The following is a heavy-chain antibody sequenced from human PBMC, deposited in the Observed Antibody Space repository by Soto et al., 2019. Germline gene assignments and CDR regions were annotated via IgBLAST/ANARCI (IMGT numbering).Heavy chain of an antibody. CDR3: ARDSYGPYYYYGMDV. Sequence: GGSLRLSCAASGFTFSISGMHWVRQPPGKGLEWVTVLSYDSRDESYADSVKGRFSISRDNAKNSLYLQMNSLRAEDTAVYYCARDSYGPYYYYGMDVWGQGTTVTVSS. CDR1: GFTFSISG. D-gene: IGHD5-18*01. J-gene: IGHJ6*02. V-gene: IGHV3-33*08. CDR2: LSYDSRDE.